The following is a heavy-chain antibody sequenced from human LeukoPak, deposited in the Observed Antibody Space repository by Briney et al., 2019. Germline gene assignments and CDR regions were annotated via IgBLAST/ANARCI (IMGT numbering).Heavy chain of an antibody. J-gene: IGHJ4*02. CDR3: ATAYYYDSRGYDPLDY. Sequence: GGSLRLSCAASGFTFSRHAMSWVRQAPGKGLEWVSGISGGGGFTYYADSVKGRFTISRDNSKNTLYLQMNSLRAEDTAVYYCATAYYYDSRGYDPLDYWGQGTLVTLSS. V-gene: IGHV3-23*01. CDR2: ISGGGGFT. D-gene: IGHD3-22*01. CDR1: GFTFSRHA.